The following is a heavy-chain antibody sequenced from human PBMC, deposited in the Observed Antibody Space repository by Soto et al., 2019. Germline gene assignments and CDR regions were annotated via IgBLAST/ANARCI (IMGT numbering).Heavy chain of an antibody. CDR1: GGTFSSYA. J-gene: IGHJ6*02. Sequence: QVQLVQSGAEVKKPGSSVKVSCKASGGTFSSYAISWVLQAPGQGLEWMGGIIPICGTANYAQKFQGKSTITEDESTSTAYMELSSLRDEDTAVYYCERHEVGPYSNHHGYYYDGMDVWGQGSTVTGSS. CDR2: IIPICGTA. CDR3: ERHEVGPYSNHHGYYYDGMDV. D-gene: IGHD4-4*01. V-gene: IGHV1-69*01.